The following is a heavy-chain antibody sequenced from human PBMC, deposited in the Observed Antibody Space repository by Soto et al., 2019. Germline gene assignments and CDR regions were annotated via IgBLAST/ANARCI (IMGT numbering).Heavy chain of an antibody. CDR3: ASNSGYDSYYYYYYMDV. D-gene: IGHD5-12*01. J-gene: IGHJ6*03. Sequence: ASVKVSCKASGYTFTSYAMHWVRQAPGQRLEWMGWINAGNGNTKYSQKFQGRVTITRDTSASTAYMELSSLRSEDTAVYYCASNSGYDSYYYYYYMDVWGKGTTVTVSS. CDR2: INAGNGNT. V-gene: IGHV1-3*01. CDR1: GYTFTSYA.